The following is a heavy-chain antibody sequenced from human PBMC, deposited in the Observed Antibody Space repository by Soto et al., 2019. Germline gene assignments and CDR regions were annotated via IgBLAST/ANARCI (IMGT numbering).Heavy chain of an antibody. CDR3: AQEVDCSRYSQFDY. CDR2: ISGSGGTT. V-gene: IGHV3-23*01. D-gene: IGHD2-15*01. J-gene: IGHJ4*02. CDR1: GFTFSSYA. Sequence: EVQLLESGGNLVQRGGSLRLSCAASGFTFSSYAMNWVRQTPGKGLEWVSAISGSGGTTYYADSVKGRFTISGDNYKHPLYLQLNSLRAEDAAVYFCAQEVDCSRYSQFDYWVQGTLVTVS.